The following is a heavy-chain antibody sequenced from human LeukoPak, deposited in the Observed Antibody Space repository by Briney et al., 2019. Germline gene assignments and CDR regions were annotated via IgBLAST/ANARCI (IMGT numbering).Heavy chain of an antibody. Sequence: GASVKVSRKASGYTFTSYDINWVRQATGQGLEWMGWMNPNSGNTGYAQKFQGRVTMTRNTSISTAYMELSSLRSEDTAVYYCARVQRIQLWLLRYWGQGTLVTVSS. CDR1: GYTFTSYD. J-gene: IGHJ4*02. D-gene: IGHD5-18*01. V-gene: IGHV1-8*01. CDR2: MNPNSGNT. CDR3: ARVQRIQLWLLRY.